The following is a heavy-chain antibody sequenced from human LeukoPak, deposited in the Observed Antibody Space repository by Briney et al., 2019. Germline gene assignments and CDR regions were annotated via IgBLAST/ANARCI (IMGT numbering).Heavy chain of an antibody. V-gene: IGHV4-4*07. CDR3: ARETRIRGVSVRESHYFYYNGMDV. D-gene: IGHD3-10*01. J-gene: IGHJ6*02. CDR2: IYANGDT. CDR1: GGSIDNFY. Sequence: PSETLSLTCTVSGGSIDNFYWTWIRQPAGRGLEWIGRIYANGDTNYNPSLRSRLTLSVATSRNQFSLRLTSVTAADTAVYYCARETRIRGVSVRESHYFYYNGMDVWGQGTTVIVSS.